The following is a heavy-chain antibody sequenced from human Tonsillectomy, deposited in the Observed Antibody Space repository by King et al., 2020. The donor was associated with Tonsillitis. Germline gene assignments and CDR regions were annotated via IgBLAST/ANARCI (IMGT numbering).Heavy chain of an antibody. CDR2: IADDASYE. V-gene: IGHV3-30*18. CDR1: GFTFSNYG. Sequence: VQLVESGGGVVQPGRSLRLSCAASGFTFSNYGMHWVRQAPGKGLEWVALIADDASYENYADSVKGRFAISRDNSKNTLYLEMNSLRVEDTAVYYCAKDVFGLSDWYFDLWGRGTLVTVSS. D-gene: IGHD3-3*01. CDR3: AKDVFGLSDWYFDL. J-gene: IGHJ2*01.